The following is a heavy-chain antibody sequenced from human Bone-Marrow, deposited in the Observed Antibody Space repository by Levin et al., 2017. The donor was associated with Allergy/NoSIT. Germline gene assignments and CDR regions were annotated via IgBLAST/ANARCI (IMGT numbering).Heavy chain of an antibody. CDR3: AGVPVAVLEPTSWFDP. D-gene: IGHD1-1*01. Sequence: SQTLSLTCSVSGDSLSGRNWWSWVRQPPGKGLEWIGEIFHNGSTSYNPSLKSRVTISEDKSKNQFSLRLRSVTAADTAVYYCAGVPVAVLEPTSWFDPWGQGTLVTVSS. CDR2: IFHNGST. J-gene: IGHJ5*02. V-gene: IGHV4-4*02. CDR1: GDSLSGRNW.